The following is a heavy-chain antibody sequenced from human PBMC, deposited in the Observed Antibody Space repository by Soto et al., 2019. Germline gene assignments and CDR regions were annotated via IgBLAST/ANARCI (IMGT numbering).Heavy chain of an antibody. J-gene: IGHJ6*02. Sequence: PGESLKISCKGSGYSFTSYWIGWVRQMPGKGLEWMGIIYPGDSDTRYSPSFQGQVTISADKSISTAYLQWSSLKASDTAMYYCARNGYCSGGSCRRSYYYYGMDVWRQGTTVTVSS. CDR1: GYSFTSYW. CDR3: ARNGYCSGGSCRRSYYYYGMDV. D-gene: IGHD2-15*01. V-gene: IGHV5-51*01. CDR2: IYPGDSDT.